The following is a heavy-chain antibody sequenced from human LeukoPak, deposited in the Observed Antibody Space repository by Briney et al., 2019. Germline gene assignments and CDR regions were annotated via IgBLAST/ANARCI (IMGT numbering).Heavy chain of an antibody. CDR3: VRDWAPASMQAAPFDC. CDR1: GFTLSSYS. V-gene: IGHV3-21*01. J-gene: IGHJ4*02. Sequence: GGSLRLSCAASGFTLSSYSMNWVRQAPGKGLEWVSSISRSSAYIYYADSVKGRFTISRDNAKNSLYLQMNSLRAEDTAVYYCVRDWAPASMQAAPFDCWGQGTLVTVSS. CDR2: ISRSSAYI. D-gene: IGHD2/OR15-2a*01.